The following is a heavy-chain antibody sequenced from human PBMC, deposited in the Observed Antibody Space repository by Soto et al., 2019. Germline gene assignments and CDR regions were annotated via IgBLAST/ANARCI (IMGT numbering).Heavy chain of an antibody. J-gene: IGHJ4*02. V-gene: IGHV3-23*01. Sequence: PGGSLRLSCAASGFTFSSYAMSWVRQAPGKGLEWVSAISGSGGSTYYADSVKGRFTISRDNSKNTLYLQMNSLRAGDTAVYYCAKVVAARPEYYFDYWGQGTLVTVSS. CDR1: GFTFSSYA. CDR3: AKVVAARPEYYFDY. D-gene: IGHD6-6*01. CDR2: ISGSGGST.